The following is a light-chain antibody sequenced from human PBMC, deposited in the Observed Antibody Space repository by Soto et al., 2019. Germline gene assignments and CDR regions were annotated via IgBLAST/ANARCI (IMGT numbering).Light chain of an antibody. CDR3: QVWDSSSDHPDWV. V-gene: IGLV3-21*04. CDR1: NIGSES. J-gene: IGLJ3*02. Sequence: SYELTQPPSVSVAPGKTATITCWGNNIGSESVPWYQQKPGQAPVLVIYYDSDRPSGIPERFSGSNSGNTATLTISRVEAGDEADYYCQVWDSSSDHPDWVFGGGTKLTVL. CDR2: YDS.